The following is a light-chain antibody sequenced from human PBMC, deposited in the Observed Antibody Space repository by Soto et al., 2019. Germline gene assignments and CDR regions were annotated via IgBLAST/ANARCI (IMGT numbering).Light chain of an antibody. CDR1: GSDVGTYNR. V-gene: IGLV2-18*02. CDR3: SSYTTSSTFVI. CDR2: EVT. J-gene: IGLJ2*01. Sequence: QSALTQPPSVSGSPGQSVTISCTGTGSDVGTYNRVSWYQQSPGTGPKLMIYEVTNRPSGVPDRFSGSKSGNTASLTISGLQADDEADYYCSSYTTSSTFVIFGGGTKVTVL.